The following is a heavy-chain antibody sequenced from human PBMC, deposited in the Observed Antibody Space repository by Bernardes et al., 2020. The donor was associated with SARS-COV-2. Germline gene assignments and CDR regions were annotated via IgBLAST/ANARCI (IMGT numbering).Heavy chain of an antibody. V-gene: IGHV3-33*01. CDR1: GFSFSDYG. J-gene: IGHJ4*02. CDR3: ARASPSYYDGSGYYYVNY. CDR2: IWYDGSHK. Sequence: GGSLRLSCAASGFSFSDYGMHWFRQAPDKGLEWLVFIWYDGSHKYYVDSVKGRFTISRDNSKNTLYLQMNRLRVEDTAVYYCARASPSYYDGSGYYYVNYWGPGTLVTVSS. D-gene: IGHD3-22*01.